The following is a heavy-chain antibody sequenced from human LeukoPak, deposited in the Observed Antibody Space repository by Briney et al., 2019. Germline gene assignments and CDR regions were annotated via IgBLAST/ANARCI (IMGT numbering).Heavy chain of an antibody. V-gene: IGHV3-74*01. CDR3: LFGSGSYYTAFEY. CDR1: GFTFSSHW. J-gene: IGHJ4*02. CDR2: ISSDGITT. Sequence: GGSLRLSCAASGFTFSSHWMHWVRQVPGKGLMWISHISSDGITTNYADSVKGRFTVSRDNAKNTLYLQMSSLRAEDTAVYYCLFGSGSYYTAFEYWGQGTLVTVSS. D-gene: IGHD3-10*01.